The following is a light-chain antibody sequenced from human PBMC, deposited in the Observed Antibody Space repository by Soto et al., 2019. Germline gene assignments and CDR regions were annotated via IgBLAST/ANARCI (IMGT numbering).Light chain of an antibody. Sequence: QSVLTQPPSASGSPGQSVTISCTGTSSDVGSYNYVSWYQQHPGKAPKLMIYEVSKRPSGVPDRFSGSKSGNTASLTVSGLQAEDEADYYCCSYVGSDTYVIFGGGTKLTVL. CDR3: CSYVGSDTYVI. CDR2: EVS. J-gene: IGLJ2*01. CDR1: SSDVGSYNY. V-gene: IGLV2-8*01.